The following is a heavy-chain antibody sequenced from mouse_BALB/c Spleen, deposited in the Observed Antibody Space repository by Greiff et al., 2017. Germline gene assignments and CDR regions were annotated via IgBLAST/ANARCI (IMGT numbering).Heavy chain of an antibody. V-gene: IGHV5-17*02. J-gene: IGHJ3*01. CDR2: ISSGSSTI. CDR3: ASAAYYGSPWFAY. Sequence: EVKLVESGGGLVQPGGSRKLSCAASGFTFSSFGMHWVRQAPEKGLEWVAYISSGSSTIYYADTVKGRFTISRDNPKNTLFLQMTSLRSEDTAMYYCASAAYYGSPWFAYWGQGTLVTVSA. D-gene: IGHD1-1*01. CDR1: GFTFSSFG.